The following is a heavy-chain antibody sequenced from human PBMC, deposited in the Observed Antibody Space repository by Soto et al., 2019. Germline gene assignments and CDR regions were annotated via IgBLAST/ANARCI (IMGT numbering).Heavy chain of an antibody. CDR1: GGSFSENH. CDR2: IQNTGGT. Sequence: QVQVQQWGAGLLKPLETLSLTCAVYGGSFSENHWSWIRQPPGKGLEWIGEIQNTGGTNYSPSLKSRVTISVDRSKNQLSLSLTSVSAADTAVYYCARSRNLDVWGQGTTVIVSS. V-gene: IGHV4-34*01. D-gene: IGHD1-1*01. CDR3: ARSRNLDV. J-gene: IGHJ6*02.